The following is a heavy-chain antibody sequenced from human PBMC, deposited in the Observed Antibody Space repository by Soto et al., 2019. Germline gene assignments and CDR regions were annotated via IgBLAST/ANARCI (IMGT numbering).Heavy chain of an antibody. CDR3: ARPRFRGMDV. CDR2: IKEDGSEK. D-gene: IGHD3-10*01. Sequence: PGGSLRLSCVGSGFRISNYFMSWVRQAPGKGLEWVANIKEDGSEKYYVGSVKGRFTISRDNAKNSLYLQVNSLRDEDTAVYYCARPRFRGMDVWGQGTTVTVSS. J-gene: IGHJ6*02. V-gene: IGHV3-7*03. CDR1: GFRISNYF.